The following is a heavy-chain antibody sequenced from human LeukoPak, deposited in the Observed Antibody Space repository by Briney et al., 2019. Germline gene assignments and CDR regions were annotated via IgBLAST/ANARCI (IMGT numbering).Heavy chain of an antibody. Sequence: SQTLSLTCAISGDSVSSNSAAWNWLRQSPSRGLEWLGRTYYRSKWYNDYAVSVKSRITINPDTSKNQFSLQLNSVTPEDTAVYYCARDGGSYTYNWFDPWGQGTLVTVSS. J-gene: IGHJ5*02. CDR1: GDSVSSNSAA. CDR3: ARDGGSYTYNWFDP. V-gene: IGHV6-1*01. CDR2: TYYRSKWYN. D-gene: IGHD1-26*01.